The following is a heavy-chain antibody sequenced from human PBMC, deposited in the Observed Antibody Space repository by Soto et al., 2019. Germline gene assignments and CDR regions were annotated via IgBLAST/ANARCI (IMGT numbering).Heavy chain of an antibody. D-gene: IGHD3-3*01. CDR2: ISYDGRNE. V-gene: IGHV3-30*04. Sequence: QVQLVESGGGVVQPGRSLRLSCAASGFTFSSNAMYWVRQAPGKGLEWVAVISYDGRNEFYANSVKGRFTISRDNSENTLYLEMNSLTPEDTAVFYCARGVIRFTIYGVVIEPPNTWGQETLVTVSS. J-gene: IGHJ4*02. CDR1: GFTFSSNA. CDR3: ARGVIRFTIYGVVIEPPNT.